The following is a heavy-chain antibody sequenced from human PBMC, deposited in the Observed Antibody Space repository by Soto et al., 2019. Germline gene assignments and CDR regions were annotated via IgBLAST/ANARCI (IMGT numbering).Heavy chain of an antibody. J-gene: IGHJ3*01. CDR1: GVTFTTNA. Sequence: GGSLRLSCVASGVTFTTNAMDWARQAPGKGLEWVSFISGDDGSGNYADSVKGRFTISRDNSKNTLYLQMNSLRAEDTAIYYCVKEASGWKSRGSFDLWGRGTMVTV. V-gene: IGHV3-23*01. CDR2: ISGDDGSG. CDR3: VKEASGWKSRGSFDL. D-gene: IGHD6-19*01.